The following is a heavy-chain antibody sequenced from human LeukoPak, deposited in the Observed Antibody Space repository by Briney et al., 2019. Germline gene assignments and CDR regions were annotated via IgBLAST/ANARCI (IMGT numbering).Heavy chain of an antibody. D-gene: IGHD2-15*01. V-gene: IGHV1-69*01. CDR1: AGTLSSYA. Sequence: SVKLSFSSSAGTLSSYAIGWERQAPGQGLEWMGGIIPIFGTANYAQKFQGRVTITEDESTSTANMKLSSLRSDDTDVYNCARGKAGLGYCSGVRCDSDYCYYYMDFWGKGTTVTVSS. CDR3: ARGKAGLGYCSGVRCDSDYCYYYMDF. CDR2: IIPIFGTA. J-gene: IGHJ6*03.